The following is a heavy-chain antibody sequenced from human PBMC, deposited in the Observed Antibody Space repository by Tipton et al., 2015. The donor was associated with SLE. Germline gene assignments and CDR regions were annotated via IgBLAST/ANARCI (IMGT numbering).Heavy chain of an antibody. J-gene: IGHJ4*02. CDR2: IYYSGST. CDR3: ARQYSSSYSFDY. CDR1: GGSISSYY. V-gene: IGHV4-59*08. D-gene: IGHD6-13*01. Sequence: GSLRLSCTVSGGSISSYYWSWIRQPPGKGLEWIGYIYYSGSTNYNPSLKSRVTISVDTSKNQFSLKLSSVTAADTAVYYCARQYSSSYSFDYWGQGTLVTVSS.